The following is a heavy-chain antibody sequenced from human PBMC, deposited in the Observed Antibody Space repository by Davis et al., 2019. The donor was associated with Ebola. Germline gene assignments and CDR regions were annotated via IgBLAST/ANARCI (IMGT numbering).Heavy chain of an antibody. V-gene: IGHV3-64*01. J-gene: IGHJ4*02. CDR3: ARVGGWTLYFDY. D-gene: IGHD6-19*01. Sequence: GGSLRLSCAASGFTFSSYAMHWVRQAPGKGLEYVSAISSNGGSTYYANSVKGRFTISRDNSKNTLYLQMGSLRAEDMAEYYCARVGGWTLYFDYWGQGTLVTVSS. CDR1: GFTFSSYA. CDR2: ISSNGGST.